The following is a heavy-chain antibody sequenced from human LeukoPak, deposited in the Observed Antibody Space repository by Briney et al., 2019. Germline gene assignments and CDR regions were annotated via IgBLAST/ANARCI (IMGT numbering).Heavy chain of an antibody. CDR2: IYYSGST. Sequence: SETLSLTCTVSGGSISSYYWSWIRQPPGKGLEWIGYIYYSGSTNYNPSLKSRVTMSVDTSKNQFSLRLTSVTAADTAVYYCARTPNTWFDPWGQGTLVTVSS. V-gene: IGHV4-59*12. CDR1: GGSISSYY. CDR3: ARTPNTWFDP. J-gene: IGHJ5*02.